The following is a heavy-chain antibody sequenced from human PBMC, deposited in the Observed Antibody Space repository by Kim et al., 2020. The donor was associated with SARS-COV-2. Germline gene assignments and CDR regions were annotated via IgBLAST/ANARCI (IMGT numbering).Heavy chain of an antibody. Sequence: SETLSLTCTVSGGSISSYYWSWIRQPPGKGLEWIGYIYYSGSTNYNPSLKSRVTISVDTSKNQFSLKLSSVTAADTAVYYCASALNSDRLYFDYWGQGTLVTVSS. CDR2: IYYSGST. CDR3: ASALNSDRLYFDY. V-gene: IGHV4-59*13. D-gene: IGHD5-12*01. CDR1: GGSISSYY. J-gene: IGHJ4*02.